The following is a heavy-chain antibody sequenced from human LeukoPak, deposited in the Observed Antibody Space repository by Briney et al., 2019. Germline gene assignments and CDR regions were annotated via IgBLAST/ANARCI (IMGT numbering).Heavy chain of an antibody. V-gene: IGHV3-30-3*01. J-gene: IGHJ4*02. CDR3: ARGHRIVVLPAATDY. CDR2: ISYDGSNK. Sequence: GGSLRLSCAASGFTFSSYAMHWVRQAPGKGLEWVAVISYDGSNKYYADSVKGRFTISRDNSKNTLYLQMNSLRAEDTAVYYCARGHRIVVLPAATDYWGQGTLVTVSS. D-gene: IGHD2-2*01. CDR1: GFTFSSYA.